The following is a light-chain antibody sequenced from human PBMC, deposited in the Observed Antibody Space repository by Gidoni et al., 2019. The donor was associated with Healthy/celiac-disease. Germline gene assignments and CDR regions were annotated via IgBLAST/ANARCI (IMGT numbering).Light chain of an antibody. CDR3: QQRSNWPPWT. J-gene: IGKJ1*01. CDR2: DAS. V-gene: IGKV3-11*01. Sequence: DIVLTQSPATLSLSPGKRATLSCRASQSVSSYLAWYQQKPGQAPRLLIYDASNRATGIPARFSGSGSGTDFTLTISSLEPEDFAVYYCQQRSNWPPWTFXXXTKVEIK. CDR1: QSVSSY.